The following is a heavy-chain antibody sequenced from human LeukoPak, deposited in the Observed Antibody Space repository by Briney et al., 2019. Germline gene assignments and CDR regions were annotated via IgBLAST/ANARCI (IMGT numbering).Heavy chain of an antibody. CDR1: GGTFSSYA. V-gene: IGHV1-69*01. CDR2: IIPILGTA. Sequence: GSSVKVSCKASGGTFSSYAISWVRQAPGQGLEWMGGIIPILGTANYAQKFQGRVTITADESTSTAYMELSSLRSEDTAVYYCARRSGWTHNWFDPWGQGTLVTVSS. J-gene: IGHJ5*02. CDR3: ARRSGWTHNWFDP. D-gene: IGHD6-19*01.